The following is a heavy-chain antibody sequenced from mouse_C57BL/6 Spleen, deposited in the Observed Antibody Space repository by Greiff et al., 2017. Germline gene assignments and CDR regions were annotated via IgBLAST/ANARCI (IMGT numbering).Heavy chain of an antibody. J-gene: IGHJ1*03. Sequence: QVQLQQPGAELVKPGASVKMSCKASGYTFTSYWITWVKQRPGQGLEWIGDIYPGSGSTNYNEKFKSKATLTVDTSSSTAYMQLSSLASEDSAVYNCAINDDGSWYFDVWGTGTTVTVSS. D-gene: IGHD2-3*01. CDR2: IYPGSGST. V-gene: IGHV1-55*01. CDR3: AINDDGSWYFDV. CDR1: GYTFTSYW.